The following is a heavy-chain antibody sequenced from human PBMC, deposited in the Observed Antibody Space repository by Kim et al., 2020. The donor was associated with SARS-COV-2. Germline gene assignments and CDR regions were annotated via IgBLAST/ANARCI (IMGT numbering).Heavy chain of an antibody. D-gene: IGHD2-2*01. CDR3: ARGRTFYCSSTSCKNWFDP. CDR2: INHSGST. Sequence: SETLSLTCAVYGGSFSGYYWSWIRQPTGKGLEWIGEINHSGSTNYNPSLKSRVTISVDTSKNQFSLKLSSVTAADTAVYYCARGRTFYCSSTSCKNWFDPWGQGTLVTVSS. CDR1: GGSFSGYY. J-gene: IGHJ5*02. V-gene: IGHV4-34*01.